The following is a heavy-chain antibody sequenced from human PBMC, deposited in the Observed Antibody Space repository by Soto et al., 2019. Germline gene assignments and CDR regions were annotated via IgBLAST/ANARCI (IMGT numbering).Heavy chain of an antibody. CDR3: ARVCSSGSSWMYYFDF. CDR2: IYYTGAT. Sequence: QVQLQESGPGLVKSSGTLSLTCEVSSGSISSGNWWSWVRHPPRKGLVWIGEIYYTGATNYNPSLQSRVRMTIDKYKYQFSLNLRSATAADTAVYYCARVCSSGSSWMYYFDFWGQGILVSVSS. J-gene: IGHJ4*02. D-gene: IGHD6-13*01. CDR1: SGSISSGNW. V-gene: IGHV4-4*02.